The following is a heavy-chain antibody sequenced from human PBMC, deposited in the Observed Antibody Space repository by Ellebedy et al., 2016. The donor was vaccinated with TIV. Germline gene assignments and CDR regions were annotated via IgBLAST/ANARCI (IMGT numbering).Heavy chain of an antibody. CDR1: GYTFTSYY. CDR2: INPSGGST. Sequence: ASVKVSXXASGYTFTSYYMHWVRQAPGQGLEWMGIINPSGGSTSYAQKFQGRVTMTRDTSTSTAYMELSSLRSEDTAVYYCARLSRGSYLLSVYFDYWGQGTLVTVSS. CDR3: ARLSRGSYLLSVYFDY. D-gene: IGHD1-26*01. V-gene: IGHV1-46*01. J-gene: IGHJ4*02.